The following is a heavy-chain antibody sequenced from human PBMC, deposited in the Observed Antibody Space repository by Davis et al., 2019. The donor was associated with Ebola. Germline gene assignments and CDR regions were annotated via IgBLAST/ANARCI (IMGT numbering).Heavy chain of an antibody. J-gene: IGHJ4*02. D-gene: IGHD3-16*01. CDR1: GFISSSYW. Sequence: ETLSLTCAASGFISSSYWMSWVRQAPGKGLEWVANIKEEGSEQYYVDSVKGRFIISRDSAKSSLYLQMNSLRAEDTAVYFCARMFGDDYYYYHFDYWGQGTLVTVSS. CDR2: IKEEGSEQ. V-gene: IGHV3-7*01. CDR3: ARMFGDDYYYYHFDY.